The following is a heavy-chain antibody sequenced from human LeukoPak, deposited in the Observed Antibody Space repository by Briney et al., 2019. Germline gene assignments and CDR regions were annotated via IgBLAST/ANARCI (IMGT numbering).Heavy chain of an antibody. D-gene: IGHD3-3*01. CDR3: ARLLELEWGSRTYPTGAFDY. CDR1: GYTFAGYY. Sequence: ASVKVSCEASGYTFAGYYIHWVRQAPGQGLEWMGWINPNSDGTNYAQKFQGRITMTRDTSINTAYMELTRLRSDDTAVYYCARLLELEWGSRTYPTGAFDYWGQATLVALSS. CDR2: INPNSDGT. V-gene: IGHV1-2*02. J-gene: IGHJ4*02.